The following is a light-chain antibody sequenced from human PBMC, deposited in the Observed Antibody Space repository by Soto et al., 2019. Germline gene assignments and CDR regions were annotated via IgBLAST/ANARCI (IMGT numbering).Light chain of an antibody. CDR1: QSVSSTS. J-gene: IGKJ5*01. V-gene: IGKV3-20*01. Sequence: EVGLRQCPGTLCLSLGGSVTILGLASQSVSSTSLAWYQQNPGQTPRLLIYCASSRATGTPDRISGGGSGTHFTLTINRLESEDFAVYYCQHYVTSSITFGQGTRLEIK. CDR3: QHYVTSSIT. CDR2: CAS.